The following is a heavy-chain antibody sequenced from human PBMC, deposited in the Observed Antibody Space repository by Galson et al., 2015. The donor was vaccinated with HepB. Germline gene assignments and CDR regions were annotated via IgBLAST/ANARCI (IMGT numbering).Heavy chain of an antibody. CDR2: IYYSGST. J-gene: IGHJ4*02. CDR3: ARLVGYDILTVDY. D-gene: IGHD3-9*01. Sequence: SETLSLTCTVSGGSISSYYWSWIRQPPGKGLEWIVYIYYSGSTNYNPSLKSRVTISVDTSKNQFSLKLSSVTAADTAVYYCARLVGYDILTVDYWGQGTLVTVSS. V-gene: IGHV4-59*08. CDR1: GGSISSYY.